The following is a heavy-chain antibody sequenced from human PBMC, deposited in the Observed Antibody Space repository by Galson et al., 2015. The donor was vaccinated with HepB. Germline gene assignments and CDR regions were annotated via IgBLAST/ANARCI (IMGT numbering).Heavy chain of an antibody. CDR3: ARGRGYYDSSGYYDYYYYGMDV. V-gene: IGHV1-18*04. Sequence: SVKVSCKASGYTFTSYGISWVRQAPGQGLEWMGWISAYNGNTNYAQKLQGRVTMTTDTSTSTAYMELRSLGSDDTAVYYCARGRGYYDSSGYYDYYYYGMDVWGQGTTVTVSS. J-gene: IGHJ6*02. CDR1: GYTFTSYG. D-gene: IGHD3-22*01. CDR2: ISAYNGNT.